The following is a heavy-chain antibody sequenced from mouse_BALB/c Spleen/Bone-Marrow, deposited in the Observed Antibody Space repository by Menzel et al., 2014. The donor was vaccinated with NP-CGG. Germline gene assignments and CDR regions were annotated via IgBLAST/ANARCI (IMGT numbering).Heavy chain of an antibody. J-gene: IGHJ3*01. CDR3: ASSAYS. CDR2: IDPANGNT. D-gene: IGHD2-10*01. V-gene: IGHV14-3*02. CDR1: VFNIKDTY. Sequence: EVQLQQSGAELVKPGASVKLSCTASVFNIKDTYMHWVKQRPEQGLEWIGRIDPANGNTKYDPKFQGKATITADTSSNTAYLQLSSLTSEDTAVYYCASSAYSWGQGTLVTVSA.